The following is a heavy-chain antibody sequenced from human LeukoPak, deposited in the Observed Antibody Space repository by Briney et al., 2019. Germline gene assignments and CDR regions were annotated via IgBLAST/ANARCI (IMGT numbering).Heavy chain of an antibody. CDR1: GGSISSYY. V-gene: IGHV4-4*07. Sequence: SETLSLTCTVSGGSISSYYWSWIRQPAGKGLEWIGRIHTSGSTNYNPSLKSRVTMSVDTSKNQFSLKLSSVTAADTAVYYCARRQVFDNWNYSNPYYFDYWGQGTLVTVSS. CDR3: ARRQVFDNWNYSNPYYFDY. CDR2: IHTSGST. J-gene: IGHJ4*02. D-gene: IGHD1-7*01.